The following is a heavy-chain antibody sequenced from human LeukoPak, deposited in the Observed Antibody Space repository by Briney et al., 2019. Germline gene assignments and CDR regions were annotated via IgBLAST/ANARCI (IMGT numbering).Heavy chain of an antibody. CDR2: IIPIFGTA. V-gene: IGHV1-69*05. D-gene: IGHD3-10*01. Sequence: SVKVSCKASGGTFSSYAISWVRQAPGQGLEWMGRIIPIFGTANYAQKFRGRVTITTDESTSTAYMELSSLRSEDTAVYYCAREKYYGSGGIDYWGQGTLVTVSS. CDR3: AREKYYGSGGIDY. CDR1: GGTFSSYA. J-gene: IGHJ4*02.